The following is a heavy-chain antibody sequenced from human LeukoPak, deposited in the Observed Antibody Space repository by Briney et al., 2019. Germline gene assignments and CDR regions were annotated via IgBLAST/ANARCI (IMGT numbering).Heavy chain of an antibody. Sequence: SETLSLTCTVSGGSIRSYFWSWIRQPAGKGLEWIGRIHGSGSTNYNPSLKSRVTISVDTSKNQFSLNLSSVTAADTAVYYCARVGGRGYSYGHDAFDIWGQGTMVTVSS. J-gene: IGHJ3*02. D-gene: IGHD5-18*01. CDR1: GGSIRSYF. CDR3: ARVGGRGYSYGHDAFDI. CDR2: IHGSGST. V-gene: IGHV4-4*07.